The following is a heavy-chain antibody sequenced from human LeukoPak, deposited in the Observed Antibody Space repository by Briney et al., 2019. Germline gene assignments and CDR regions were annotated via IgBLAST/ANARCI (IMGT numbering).Heavy chain of an antibody. J-gene: IGHJ5*02. CDR3: ARDQGDSSGSGFDP. V-gene: IGHV4-30-4*08. CDR1: GGSISSGDYY. Sequence: PSETLSLTCTVSGGSISSGDYYWNWIRQPPGKGLEWIGLISDSGSTYYNPSLKSRLTISLDTSKNQFSPKLSSVTAADTAVYYCARDQGDSSGSGFDPWGQGTLVTVSS. D-gene: IGHD6-19*01. CDR2: ISDSGST.